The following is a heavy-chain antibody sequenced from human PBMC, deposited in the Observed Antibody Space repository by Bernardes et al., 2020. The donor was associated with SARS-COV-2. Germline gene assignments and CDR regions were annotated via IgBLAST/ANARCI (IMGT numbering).Heavy chain of an antibody. J-gene: IGHJ4*02. CDR2: ISYDGSNK. V-gene: IGHV3-30*18. Sequence: GGSLRLSCAASGFTFSSYGMHWVRQAPGKGLEWVAVISYDGSNKYYADSVKGRFTISRDNSKNTLYLQMNSLRAEDTAVYYCAKALYYYGSGSYSDYWGQGTLVTVSS. CDR3: AKALYYYGSGSYSDY. CDR1: GFTFSSYG. D-gene: IGHD3-10*01.